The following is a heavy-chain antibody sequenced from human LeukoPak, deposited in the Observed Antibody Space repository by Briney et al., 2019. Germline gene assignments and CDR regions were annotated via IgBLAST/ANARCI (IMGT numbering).Heavy chain of an antibody. J-gene: IGHJ4*02. V-gene: IGHV1-69*04. CDR3: ARDHCSPGTCLGGH. Sequence: ASVKVSCKAPGDTFIPYTFSWVRQAPGQGLEWIGRIIPSLDVANYAHKFQGRVTLSVDRDTATTYMEVTSLRSEDTAIYYCARDHCSPGTCLGGHWGQGTLVTVSS. D-gene: IGHD2-15*01. CDR1: GDTFIPYT. CDR2: IIPSLDVA.